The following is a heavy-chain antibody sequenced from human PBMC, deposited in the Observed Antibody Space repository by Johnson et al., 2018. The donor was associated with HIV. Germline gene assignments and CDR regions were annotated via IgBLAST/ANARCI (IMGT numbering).Heavy chain of an antibody. CDR3: ARDKGRGAFDI. Sequence: MLLVESGGGLVQPGGSLRLSCAASGFTFSSYAMSWVRQAPGKGLEWVSLIYSGGNTYYADSVKGRFTISRDNSKNSLFLQINSLRAEDTAVYYCARDKGRGAFDIWG. CDR2: IYSGGNT. D-gene: IGHD3-10*01. CDR1: GFTFSSYA. V-gene: IGHV3-66*01. J-gene: IGHJ3*02.